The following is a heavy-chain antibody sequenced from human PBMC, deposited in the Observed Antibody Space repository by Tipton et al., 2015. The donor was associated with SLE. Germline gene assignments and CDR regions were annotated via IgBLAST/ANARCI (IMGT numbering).Heavy chain of an antibody. J-gene: IGHJ6*03. CDR1: GLTFSNFA. V-gene: IGHV3-23*01. CDR2: ISAGGSI. CDR3: ARGISSSWYGDYYYYMDA. D-gene: IGHD6-13*01. Sequence: SLRLSCAASGLTFSNFAMSWVRQAPGKGLEWVSVISAGGSIYYADSVKGRLTISRDNSKNTLYLQMNSLRAEDTAVYYCARGISSSWYGDYYYYMDAWGKGTTVTVSS.